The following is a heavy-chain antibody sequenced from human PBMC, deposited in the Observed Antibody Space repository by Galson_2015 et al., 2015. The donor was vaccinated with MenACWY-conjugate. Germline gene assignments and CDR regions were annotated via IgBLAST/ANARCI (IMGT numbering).Heavy chain of an antibody. J-gene: IGHJ4*02. Sequence: SLRLSCAASGFTFSSYAMSWVRQAPGKGLEWVSTISGSGRSTYFADSVKGRFTISRDNSKNTLYLQMNSLRAEDTAVYYCAKRASGVVYSTLDCWGQGTLVTVSS. V-gene: IGHV3-23*01. CDR3: AKRASGVVYSTLDC. CDR1: GFTFSSYA. CDR2: ISGSGRST. D-gene: IGHD3-3*01.